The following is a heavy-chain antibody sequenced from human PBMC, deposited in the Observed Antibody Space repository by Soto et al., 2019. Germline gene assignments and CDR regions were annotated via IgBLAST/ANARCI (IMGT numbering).Heavy chain of an antibody. CDR2: ISGSGGST. V-gene: IGHV3-23*01. D-gene: IGHD3-22*01. CDR3: AKITMIVVVITDAFDI. CDR1: GFTFSSYW. Sequence: PGGSLRLSCAASGFTFSSYWMHWVRQAPGKGLEWVSAISGSGGSTYYADSVKGRFTISRDNSKNTLYLQMNSLRAEDTAVYYCAKITMIVVVITDAFDIWGQGTMVTVSS. J-gene: IGHJ3*02.